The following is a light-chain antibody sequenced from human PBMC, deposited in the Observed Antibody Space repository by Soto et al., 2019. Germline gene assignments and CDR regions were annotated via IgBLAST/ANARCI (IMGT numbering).Light chain of an antibody. CDR1: QSISSY. J-gene: IGKJ1*01. V-gene: IGKV1-6*01. CDR2: AAS. CDR3: LQDYNYPWT. Sequence: HMYHSRSSQSACVGDVVTITCRASQSISSYLNWYQQKPGKAPKLLIYAASSLQSGVPSRFSGSGSGTDFTLTISSLQPEDFATYYCLQDYNYPWTFGQGTKVDI.